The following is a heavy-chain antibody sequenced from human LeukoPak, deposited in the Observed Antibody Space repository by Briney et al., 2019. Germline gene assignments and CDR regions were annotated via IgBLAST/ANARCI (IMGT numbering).Heavy chain of an antibody. D-gene: IGHD3-10*01. V-gene: IGHV1-18*01. CDR2: ISFYNGNT. CDR3: ARDQAPRGIDY. J-gene: IGHJ4*02. CDR1: GYTFTDYG. Sequence: GASVRVSCKASGYTFTDYGLSWVRQAPGQGLEWMGWISFYNGNTNYAQKFQGRMTMTTDTSTSTAYMELRSLRSDDTAVYYCARDQAPRGIDYWGQGTLVIVSS.